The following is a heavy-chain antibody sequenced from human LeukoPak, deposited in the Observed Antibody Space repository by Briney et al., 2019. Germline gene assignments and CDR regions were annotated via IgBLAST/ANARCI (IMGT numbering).Heavy chain of an antibody. D-gene: IGHD1-26*01. Sequence: SETLSLTCTVSGGSINSYYWSWIRQPPGKGLERVAYIYYSGSTSYNPSLKSRVTISVDTSKNQFSLKLNSVTAADTAMYYCARLFHPALSGNYPFDYWGQGTLVTVSS. CDR1: GGSINSYY. CDR3: ARLFHPALSGNYPFDY. CDR2: IYYSGST. V-gene: IGHV4-59*01. J-gene: IGHJ4*02.